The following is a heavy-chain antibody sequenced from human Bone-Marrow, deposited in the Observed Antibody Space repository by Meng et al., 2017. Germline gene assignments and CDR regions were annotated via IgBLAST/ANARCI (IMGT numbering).Heavy chain of an antibody. CDR1: GGSFSDYY. Sequence: QLQQLGSGLLKPEETLSLTCVVSGGSFSDYYWSWIRHPPGKGLEWNGENNQRWSTNYNPSLDSRATISVETSQNNHSLKLSSVTAADSAVYYCARGPTTMAHDFDYWGQGTLVTVSS. CDR3: ARGPTTMAHDFDY. J-gene: IGHJ4*02. D-gene: IGHD4-11*01. V-gene: IGHV4-34*01. CDR2: NNQRWST.